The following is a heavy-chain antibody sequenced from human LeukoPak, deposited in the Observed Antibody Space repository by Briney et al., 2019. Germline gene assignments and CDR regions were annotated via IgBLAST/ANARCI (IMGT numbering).Heavy chain of an antibody. Sequence: GGSLRLSCTASRFTFSNYAMIWVRQAPGKGLEWVSAITGGGSRIYYADSMKSRFTISRDNSKNTLYLQINSLRAEDTAVYYCAKWGDYDVLTGYYVSDYWGQGTLVTVSS. CDR3: AKWGDYDVLTGYYVSDY. V-gene: IGHV3-23*01. D-gene: IGHD3-9*01. CDR2: ITGGGSRI. CDR1: RFTFSNYA. J-gene: IGHJ4*02.